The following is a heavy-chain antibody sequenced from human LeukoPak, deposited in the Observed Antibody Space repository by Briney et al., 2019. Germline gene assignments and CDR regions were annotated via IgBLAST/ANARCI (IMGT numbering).Heavy chain of an antibody. V-gene: IGHV3-64*01. Sequence: GGSLRLSCAASGFTFSSYAMHWVRQAPGKGLEYVSAISSNGGSTYYANSVKGRFTISRDNSKNTLYLQMGSLRAEDMAVYYCAREAYSSSWGSGEAFDIWGQGTMVTVSS. D-gene: IGHD6-13*01. CDR3: AREAYSSSWGSGEAFDI. CDR1: GFTFSSYA. CDR2: ISSNGGST. J-gene: IGHJ3*02.